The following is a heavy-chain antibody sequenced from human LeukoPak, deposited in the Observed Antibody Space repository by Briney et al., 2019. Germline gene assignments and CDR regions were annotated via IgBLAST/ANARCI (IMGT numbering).Heavy chain of an antibody. CDR1: GVSISNYF. Sequence: SETLSLTCTVSGVSISNYFLSWVRQPAGKALEWIGRLYTSGSTNYNPSLKSRVTMSLDTSMTQFSLKLNSVTAADTAVYYCAGGGSPHIWGQGTMVTVSS. V-gene: IGHV4-4*07. CDR2: LYTSGST. J-gene: IGHJ3*02. D-gene: IGHD1-26*01. CDR3: AGGGSPHI.